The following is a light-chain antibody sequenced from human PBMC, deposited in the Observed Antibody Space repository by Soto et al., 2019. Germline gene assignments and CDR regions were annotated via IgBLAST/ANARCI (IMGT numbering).Light chain of an antibody. CDR1: QDIIKS. V-gene: IGKV1-33*01. Sequence: DIQMTQSPSSLSASVGDRVTITCQASQDIIKSLNWYQRKPGTAPRLLIYSVSTLETGVPSRFSGSGSGTQFTFTISGLQPEDIATYYCQQSVNLPYTFGQGTKVEI. CDR3: QQSVNLPYT. J-gene: IGKJ2*01. CDR2: SVS.